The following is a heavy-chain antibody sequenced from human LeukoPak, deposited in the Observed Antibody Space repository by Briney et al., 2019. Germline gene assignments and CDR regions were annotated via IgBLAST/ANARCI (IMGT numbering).Heavy chain of an antibody. Sequence: SETLSLTCTVSGGSISSDYWSWIRQPPGKGLEWIGYIHYSGSTNYNPSLKSRVTISVDTSKNQFSLKLSSVTAADTAVYYCARGPIGGRSYFDYWGQGTLVTVSS. CDR3: ARGPIGGRSYFDY. J-gene: IGHJ4*02. CDR1: GGSISSDY. CDR2: IHYSGST. V-gene: IGHV4-59*08. D-gene: IGHD3-10*01.